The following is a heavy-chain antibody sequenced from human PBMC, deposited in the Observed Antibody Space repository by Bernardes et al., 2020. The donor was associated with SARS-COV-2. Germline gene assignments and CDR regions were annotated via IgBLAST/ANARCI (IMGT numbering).Heavy chain of an antibody. CDR1: GGSVSSGSYY. CDR2: IYYSGST. CDR3: ARWTTVTTESIDY. J-gene: IGHJ4*02. Sequence: SETLSLTCTASGGSVSSGSYYWSWIRQPPGKGLEWIGYIYYSGSTNYNPSLKSRVTISVDTSKNQFSLKLSSVTAADTAVYYCARWTTVTTESIDYWGQGTLVTVSS. D-gene: IGHD4-17*01. V-gene: IGHV4-61*01.